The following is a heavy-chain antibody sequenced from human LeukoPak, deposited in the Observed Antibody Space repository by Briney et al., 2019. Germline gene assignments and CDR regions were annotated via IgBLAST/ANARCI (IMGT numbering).Heavy chain of an antibody. CDR3: ARLAYYMDV. V-gene: IGHV3-7*01. J-gene: IGHJ6*03. CDR1: GFTFRDYW. Sequence: GGSLRLSCEASGFTFRDYWMSWVRQAPEKGLEWLANIKYDEIEKNLADSVKGRFTVSRDNAKNSVSLQLNSLRPEDTGIYYCARLAYYMDVWGKGTAVTVSS. CDR2: IKYDEIEK.